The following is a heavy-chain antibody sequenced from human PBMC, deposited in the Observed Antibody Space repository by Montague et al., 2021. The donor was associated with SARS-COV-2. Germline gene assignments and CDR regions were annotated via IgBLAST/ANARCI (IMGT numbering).Heavy chain of an antibody. CDR2: VYTGGST. D-gene: IGHD6-19*01. CDR1: GGSISSGSYY. V-gene: IGHV4-61*02. CDR3: ARINIAVANVFDV. J-gene: IGHJ3*01. Sequence: TLSLTCTVSGGSISSGSYYWSWIRQPAGKGLEWIGRVYTGGSTNFNPSLRSRVTISLDTSKNQFSLKLESVTAADTAVYFCARINIAVANVFDVWGHGTMVTVSS.